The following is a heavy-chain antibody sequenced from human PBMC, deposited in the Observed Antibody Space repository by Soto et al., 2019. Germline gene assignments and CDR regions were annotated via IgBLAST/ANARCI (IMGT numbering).Heavy chain of an antibody. J-gene: IGHJ5*02. CDR3: ARGSGYYTHWFDP. V-gene: IGHV4-39*07. CDR2: LDYSGTA. CDR1: GVSISSTSYN. D-gene: IGHD3-3*01. Sequence: SETLSLTXNVSGVSISSTSYNWGWIRQPPGKGLEWIGTLDYSGTAHYNPSLKSRINISADPSKNQFSLKLSSVTAADTAVYYCARGSGYYTHWFDPWGQGTLVTVSS.